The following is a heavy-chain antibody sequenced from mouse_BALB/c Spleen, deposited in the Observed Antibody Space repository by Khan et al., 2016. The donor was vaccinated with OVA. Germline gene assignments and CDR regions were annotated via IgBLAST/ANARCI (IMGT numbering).Heavy chain of an antibody. CDR1: GFSLTNYG. V-gene: IGHV2-4-1*01. J-gene: IGHJ3*01. CDR3: AGNSYMYAFTY. D-gene: IGHD2-14*01. Sequence: QVQLQQSGPGLVKPSHTLSISCTVSGFSLTNYGIHWVQQSPGKGLEWLGLIWTDGSTHYYTAFFSRLSTSTDDSTTQVFFIMNRLLADDTAIYYCAGNSYMYAFTYWGQGTLVTVSA. CDR2: IWTDGST.